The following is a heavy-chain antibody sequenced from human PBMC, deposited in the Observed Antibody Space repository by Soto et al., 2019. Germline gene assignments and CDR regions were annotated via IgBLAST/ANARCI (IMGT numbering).Heavy chain of an antibody. V-gene: IGHV3-66*01. CDR3: AATGMGVTLYYYYHGMDV. CDR1: GFTVSTHY. CDR2: MFYGGST. D-gene: IGHD1-26*01. J-gene: IGHJ6*02. Sequence: EAPLVESGGGVVQPGGSLRLSCAASGFTVSTHYMTWVRQAPGQGLEWVSVMFYGGSTDYADSVKGRFTISRDESKDTLYLQMHSLSAEDAAVYECAATGMGVTLYYYYHGMDVWGQGTTVTVSS.